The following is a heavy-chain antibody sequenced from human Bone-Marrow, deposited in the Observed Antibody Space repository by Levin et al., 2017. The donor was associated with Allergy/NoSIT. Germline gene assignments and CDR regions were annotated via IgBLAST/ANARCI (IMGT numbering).Heavy chain of an antibody. D-gene: IGHD6-6*01. V-gene: IGHV3-11*01. CDR1: GFTFSDYY. CDR3: ARGGWHEYSSSSYNWFDP. J-gene: IGHJ5*02. CDR2: ISSSGSTI. Sequence: KAGGSLRLSCAASGFTFSDYYMSWIRQAPGKGLEWVSYISSSGSTIYYADSVKGRFTISRDNAKNSLYLQMNSLRAEDTAVYYCARGGWHEYSSSSYNWFDPWGQGTLVTVSS.